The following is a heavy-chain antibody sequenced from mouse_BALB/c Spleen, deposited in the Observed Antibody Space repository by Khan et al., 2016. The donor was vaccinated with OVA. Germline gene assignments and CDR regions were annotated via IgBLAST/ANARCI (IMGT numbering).Heavy chain of an antibody. CDR1: GFTFSSYG. J-gene: IGHJ3*01. D-gene: IGHD2-1*01. CDR3: AGLGNS. V-gene: IGHV5-6*01. CDR2: TTSGGSYT. Sequence: EVELVESGGDLVKPGGSLKLSCAASGFTFSSYGMSWVRQTPDKRLEWVATTTSGGSYTYYPDSVKGRFTITRDNAKNTRYLQMTSLKSEDTAMYCCAGLGNSWGQGTLVTVSA.